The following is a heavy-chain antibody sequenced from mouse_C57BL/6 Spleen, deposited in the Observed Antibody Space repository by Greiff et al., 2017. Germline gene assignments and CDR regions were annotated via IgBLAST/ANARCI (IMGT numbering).Heavy chain of an antibody. CDR3: ARERLITTRGFAY. CDR2: INPNNGGT. D-gene: IGHD1-1*01. V-gene: IGHV1-22*01. J-gene: IGHJ3*01. CDR1: GYTFTDYN. Sequence: LMEPGASVKMSCKASGYTFTDYNMHWVKQSHGKSLEWIGYINPNNGGTSYNQKFKGKATLTVNKSSSTAYMELRSLTSEDSAVYYCARERLITTRGFAYWGQGTLVTVSA.